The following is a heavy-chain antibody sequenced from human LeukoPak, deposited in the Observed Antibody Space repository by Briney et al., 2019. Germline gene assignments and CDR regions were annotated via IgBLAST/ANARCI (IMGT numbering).Heavy chain of an antibody. D-gene: IGHD5-24*01. CDR1: GFTFSSYW. CDR3: ARDGYKPGY. CDR2: NKSDGSST. Sequence: GGSLRLSCAASGFTFSSYWMHWVRQAPGKGLMWVSRNKSDGSSTSYADSVKGRFTISRDNAKNTLYLQMNSLRAEDTAVYYCARDGYKPGYWGQGTLVTVSS. V-gene: IGHV3-74*01. J-gene: IGHJ4*02.